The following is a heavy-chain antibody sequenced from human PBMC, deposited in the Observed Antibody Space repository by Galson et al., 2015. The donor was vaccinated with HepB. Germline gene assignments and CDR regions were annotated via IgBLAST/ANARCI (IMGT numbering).Heavy chain of an antibody. CDR1: GFTFSSYS. Sequence: SLRLSCAASGFTFSSYSMNWVRQAPGKGLEYVPAISSNGGSTYYADSVKGRFTISRDNSKNTLYLQMSSLRAEDTAVYYCVKDRCSGGSCYWFDPWGQGTLVTVSS. D-gene: IGHD2-15*01. CDR3: VKDRCSGGSCYWFDP. CDR2: ISSNGGST. J-gene: IGHJ5*02. V-gene: IGHV3-64D*06.